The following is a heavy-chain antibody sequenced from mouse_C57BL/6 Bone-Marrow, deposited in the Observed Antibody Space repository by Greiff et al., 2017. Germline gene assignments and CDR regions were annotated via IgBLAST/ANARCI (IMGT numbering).Heavy chain of an antibody. CDR1: GFTFSDYG. CDR2: ISSGSSTI. J-gene: IGHJ3*01. V-gene: IGHV5-17*01. D-gene: IGHD4-1*01. CDR3: ARGELGRYAY. Sequence: EVMLVESGGGLVKPGGSLKLSCAASGFTFSDYGMHWVRQAPEKGLDWVAYISSGSSTIYYADPLKGRFTISRDNAKNTLFLQMTSLRSEDTAMYYCARGELGRYAYWGQGTLVTVSA.